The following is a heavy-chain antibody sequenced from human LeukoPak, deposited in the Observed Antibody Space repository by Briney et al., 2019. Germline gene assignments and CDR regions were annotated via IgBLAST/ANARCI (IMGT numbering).Heavy chain of an antibody. V-gene: IGHV4-34*01. D-gene: IGHD5-18*01. Sequence: KPSETLSLTCAVYGGSFSGYYWSWIRQPPGKGLEWIGEINHSGSTNYNPSLKSRVTISVDTSKNQFSLKLSSVTAADTAVYYCARVRGYSSDYWGQGTLVTVSS. CDR1: GGSFSGYY. CDR2: INHSGST. J-gene: IGHJ4*02. CDR3: ARVRGYSSDY.